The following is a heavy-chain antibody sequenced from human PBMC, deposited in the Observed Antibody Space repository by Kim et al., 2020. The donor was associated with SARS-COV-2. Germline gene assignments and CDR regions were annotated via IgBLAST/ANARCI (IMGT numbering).Heavy chain of an antibody. CDR2: IWYDGSNK. Sequence: GGSLRLSCAASGFTFSSYGMHWVRQAPGKGLEWVAVIWYDGSNKYYADSVKGRFTISRDNSKNTLYLQMNSLRAEDTAVYYCARGPARFSQYYYGSGSYYDMDVWGQGTTVTVSS. J-gene: IGHJ6*02. V-gene: IGHV3-33*01. CDR3: ARGPARFSQYYYGSGSYYDMDV. CDR1: GFTFSSYG. D-gene: IGHD3-10*01.